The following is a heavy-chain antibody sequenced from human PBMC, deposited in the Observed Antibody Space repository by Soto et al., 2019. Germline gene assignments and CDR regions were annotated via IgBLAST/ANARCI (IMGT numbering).Heavy chain of an antibody. Sequence: GESLKISCKGSGYSFITHWIAWVRQMPGKGLEWMGIIYPGDSDTRYSPSFQGQVTFSADKSISTAYLQWSSLEASGTAMYFCARPTYCSSTSCSPFDYWGQGTLVTVSS. CDR3: ARPTYCSSTSCSPFDY. V-gene: IGHV5-51*01. CDR1: GYSFITHW. CDR2: IYPGDSDT. D-gene: IGHD2-2*01. J-gene: IGHJ4*02.